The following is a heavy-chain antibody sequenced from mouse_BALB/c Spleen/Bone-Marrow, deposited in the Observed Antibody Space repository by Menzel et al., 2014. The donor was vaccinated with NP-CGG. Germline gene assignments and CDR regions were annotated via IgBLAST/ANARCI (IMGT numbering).Heavy chain of an antibody. V-gene: IGHV14-3*02. D-gene: IGHD2-1*01. CDR3: ARYGNGLMDY. CDR2: IYPANGDT. Sequence: VKLMESGAELVKPGASVKLSCTASGFNIKDTYMHWVKQRPEQGLEWIGRIYPANGDTKYDPKFQGKATITADTSSSTAYLQLSSLTSEDTAVYYCARYGNGLMDYWGQGTSVTVSS. CDR1: GFNIKDTY. J-gene: IGHJ4*01.